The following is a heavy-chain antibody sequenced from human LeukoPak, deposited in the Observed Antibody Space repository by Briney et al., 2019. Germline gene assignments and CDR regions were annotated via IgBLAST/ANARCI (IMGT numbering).Heavy chain of an antibody. D-gene: IGHD4/OR15-4a*01. J-gene: IGHJ3*02. Sequence: ASVKVSCKASGYTITSYGFSWVRQAPGQGLEWMGWIHRDRRNTNYAQKFQGRITMTTDTSTNTAYMELRSLRSDDTAVYYCARGSYGEVGFDIWGQGTMVTVSS. V-gene: IGHV1-18*04. CDR3: ARGSYGEVGFDI. CDR2: IHRDRRNT. CDR1: GYTITSYG.